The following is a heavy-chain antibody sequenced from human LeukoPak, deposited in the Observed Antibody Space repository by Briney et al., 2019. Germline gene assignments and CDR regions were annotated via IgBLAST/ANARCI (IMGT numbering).Heavy chain of an antibody. J-gene: IGHJ4*02. CDR2: IVGSSSNI. CDR3: ATDSPETAAFDY. Sequence: RPGGSLRHSCTASGFSFSTYSMNWVRQAPGKGLEWVSYIVGSSSNIYYADSVKGRFTISRDNAKNSLYLQMDSLRAEDTAVYYCATDSPETAAFDYWGQGTLVTVSS. D-gene: IGHD1-1*01. V-gene: IGHV3-48*04. CDR1: GFSFSTYS.